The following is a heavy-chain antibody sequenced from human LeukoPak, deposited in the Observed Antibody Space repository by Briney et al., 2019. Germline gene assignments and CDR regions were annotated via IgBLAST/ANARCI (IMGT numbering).Heavy chain of an antibody. V-gene: IGHV3-48*03. CDR3: ARVSIYYYYMDV. CDR1: GFTFSSYE. J-gene: IGHJ6*03. D-gene: IGHD6-6*01. Sequence: PGGSLRLSCAASGFTFSSYETNWVRQAPGKGLEWVSYISSSGSTIYYADSVKGRFTISRDNAKNSLYLQMNSLRAEDTAVYYCARVSIYYYYMDVWGKGTTVTISS. CDR2: ISSSGSTI.